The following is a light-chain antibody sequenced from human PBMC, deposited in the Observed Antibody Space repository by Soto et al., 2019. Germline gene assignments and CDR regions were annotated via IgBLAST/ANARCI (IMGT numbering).Light chain of an antibody. CDR1: SSDVGGYIY. V-gene: IGLV2-11*01. J-gene: IGLJ3*02. CDR3: CSYTASDLWV. CDR2: DVS. Sequence: QSALTQPRSVSGSPGQSVTISCTGTSSDVGGYIYVSWYQQHPGKAPKLMIYDVSKRPSGVPDRFSGSKSGNTASLTISGLQAEDEADYYCCSYTASDLWVFGGGTKVTVL.